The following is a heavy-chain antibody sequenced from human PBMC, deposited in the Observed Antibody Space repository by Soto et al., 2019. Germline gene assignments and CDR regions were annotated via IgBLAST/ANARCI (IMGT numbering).Heavy chain of an antibody. CDR2: ISSSSSGI. V-gene: IGHV3-48*02. D-gene: IGHD6-13*01. CDR3: ARVDSSSWYSFDY. Sequence: EVQLVESGGGLVQPGGSLRLSCAASGFTFSSYSMSWVRQAPGKGLEWLAYISSSSSGIFYADSVKGRFTISRDNAKNSLHLQMDSLRDEDTAVYYCARVDSSSWYSFDYWCQGTLVTVSS. CDR1: GFTFSSYS. J-gene: IGHJ4*02.